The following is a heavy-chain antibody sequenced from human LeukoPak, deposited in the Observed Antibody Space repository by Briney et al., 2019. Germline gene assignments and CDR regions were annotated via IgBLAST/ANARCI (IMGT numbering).Heavy chain of an antibody. CDR3: ARGPHVSDGIAAVRIDY. CDR1: GASISSGDSY. J-gene: IGHJ4*02. V-gene: IGHV4-30-4*01. D-gene: IGHD6-13*01. Sequence: SETLSLTCTLSGASISSGDSYWSWIRHPPGKGLEWIGYIYYSGSTYNNPSLRSRLIISVDTSKNQFSLRLSSVTAADTAVYYCARGPHVSDGIAAVRIDYWGQGTLVTVSS. CDR2: IYYSGST.